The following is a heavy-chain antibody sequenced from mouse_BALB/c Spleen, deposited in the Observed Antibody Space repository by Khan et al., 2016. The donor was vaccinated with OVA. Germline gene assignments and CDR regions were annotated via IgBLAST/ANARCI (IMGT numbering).Heavy chain of an antibody. CDR3: VRDGAYHRNDGWFAY. V-gene: IGHV1-4*01. Sequence: QVQLKQSGAELARPGASVKMSCKASGYTFTSYTIHWIKVRPGQGLEWIGYINPSNGYTNYNQKFKDKATLTADKSSTTAFMQLSSLTSDDSAVYYGVRDGAYHRNDGWFAYWGKGTLVTVSA. CDR2: INPSNGYT. CDR1: GYTFTSYT. D-gene: IGHD2-14*01. J-gene: IGHJ3*01.